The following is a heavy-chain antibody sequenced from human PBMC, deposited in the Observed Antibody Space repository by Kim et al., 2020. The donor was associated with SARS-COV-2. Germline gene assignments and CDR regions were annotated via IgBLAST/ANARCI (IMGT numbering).Heavy chain of an antibody. CDR3: ARDNGYPDYYFDY. V-gene: IGHV4-59*01. D-gene: IGHD5-12*01. Sequence: YNPPLKNRVTLALDTSKSQFSLKLSSVTAADTAVYYCARDNGYPDYYFDYWGQGTLVTVSS. J-gene: IGHJ4*02.